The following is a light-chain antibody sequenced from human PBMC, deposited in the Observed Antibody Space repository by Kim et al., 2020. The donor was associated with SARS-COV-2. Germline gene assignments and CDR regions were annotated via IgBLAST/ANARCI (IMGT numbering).Light chain of an antibody. Sequence: DIQMTQTPSTLSASVGDTVTITCRASQTINAYVAWYQQRPAKAPKLLIFDASTLESGVPPRFSGSRSGTEVTLTISSLQPDDFATDYCQQDISWPYTFGQGTKLEIK. CDR2: DAS. CDR1: QTINAY. V-gene: IGKV1-5*01. CDR3: QQDISWPYT. J-gene: IGKJ2*01.